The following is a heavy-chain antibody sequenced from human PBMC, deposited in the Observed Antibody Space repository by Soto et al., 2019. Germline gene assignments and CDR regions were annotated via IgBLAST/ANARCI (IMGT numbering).Heavy chain of an antibody. CDR1: GFTFSSYA. V-gene: IGHV3-23*01. CDR2: IRGSGDST. J-gene: IGHJ6*02. Sequence: EVQLLESGGGLVQPGGSLRLSCAASGFTFSSYAMSWVRQAPEKGLEWVSVIRGSGDSTYYADSVRGRFTISRDNSKNSLYLQMNSLRAEDTAVYYCAKDRDGAASGPTKFYGMDVWGQGTTVTVSS. D-gene: IGHD6-13*01. CDR3: AKDRDGAASGPTKFYGMDV.